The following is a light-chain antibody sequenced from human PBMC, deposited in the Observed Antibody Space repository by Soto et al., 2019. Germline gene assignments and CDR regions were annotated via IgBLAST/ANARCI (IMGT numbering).Light chain of an antibody. V-gene: IGLV2-14*01. J-gene: IGLJ1*01. CDR1: SSDVGGYNY. CDR3: SSYTSSSTV. CDR2: EVS. Sequence: QSMLTQPASVSGSTGQSITISCTGTSSDVGGYNYVSWYQQHPGKAPKLMIYEVSNRPSGVSNRFSGSRSGNTASLTISGLQAEDEADYYCSSYTSSSTVFGTGTKVTVL.